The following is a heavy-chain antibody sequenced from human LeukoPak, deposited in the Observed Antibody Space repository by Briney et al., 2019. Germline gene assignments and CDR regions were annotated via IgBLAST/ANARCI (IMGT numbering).Heavy chain of an antibody. Sequence: GGSLRLSCAASGFTFSSYAMNWVRQAPGKGLEWVSAISGSGGSTYYADSVKGRFTISRDNSRNIVFLQINSLRAEDTAMYYCTGLYGGSYAYWGQGTLVTVSS. CDR2: ISGSGGST. J-gene: IGHJ4*02. D-gene: IGHD1-26*01. V-gene: IGHV3-23*01. CDR3: TGLYGGSYAY. CDR1: GFTFSSYA.